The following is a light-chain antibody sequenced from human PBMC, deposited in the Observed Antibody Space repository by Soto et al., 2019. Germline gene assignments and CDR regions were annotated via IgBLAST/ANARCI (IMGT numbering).Light chain of an antibody. V-gene: IGKV4-1*01. CDR3: QQYYDIPLT. J-gene: IGKJ4*01. CDR2: WAS. Sequence: DIVMTQSPDSLAVSLGERAIINCKSSRGVLYSSNNKNYLAWYQQKPGQPPNLLISWASTRESGVPDRISGSGSETDFTLTISSLQAEDVAIYYCQQYYDIPLTFGGGTKVDIK. CDR1: RGVLYSSNNKNY.